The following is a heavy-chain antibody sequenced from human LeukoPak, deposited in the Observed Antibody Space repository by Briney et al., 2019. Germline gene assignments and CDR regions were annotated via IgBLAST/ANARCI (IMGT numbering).Heavy chain of an antibody. V-gene: IGHV3-23*01. J-gene: IGHJ4*02. CDR1: GFTFSSYA. CDR2: ISGSGGST. CDR3: AKDNGYSSTREDY. Sequence: PGGSLRLSCAASGFTFSSYAMSWVRQAPGKGLEWVSAISGSGGSTYYADSVKGRFTISRDNSKNTLYLQMNSLRAEDTAVHYCAKDNGYSSTREDYWGQGTLVTVSS. D-gene: IGHD6-13*01.